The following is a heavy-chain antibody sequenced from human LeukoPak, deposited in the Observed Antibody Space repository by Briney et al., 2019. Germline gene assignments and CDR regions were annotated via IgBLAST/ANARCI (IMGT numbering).Heavy chain of an antibody. J-gene: IGHJ4*02. D-gene: IGHD6-19*01. CDR3: ARVGSSCWYPDY. Sequence: PSETLSLTCAVYGGSFSGYYWRWIRQPPGKGRDCIAEINHRGSTNYNPSLNNHVTISVDTSKNQVSLKLSSVTAADTAVYYCARVGSSCWYPDYWGQGTLVTVSS. V-gene: IGHV4-34*01. CDR2: INHRGST. CDR1: GGSFSGYY.